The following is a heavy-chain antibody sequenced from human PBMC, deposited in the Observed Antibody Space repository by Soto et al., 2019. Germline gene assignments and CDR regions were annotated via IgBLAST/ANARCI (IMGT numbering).Heavy chain of an antibody. V-gene: IGHV3-66*01. CDR3: ARDPLAAANDY. Sequence: GGSLRLSCAASGFTVSSNYMSWVRQAPGKGLEWVSVIYSGGSTYYADSVKGRFTISRDNSKNTLYLQMNSLGAEDTAVYYCARDPLAAANDYWGQGTLVTVSS. CDR1: GFTVSSNY. CDR2: IYSGGST. D-gene: IGHD6-13*01. J-gene: IGHJ4*02.